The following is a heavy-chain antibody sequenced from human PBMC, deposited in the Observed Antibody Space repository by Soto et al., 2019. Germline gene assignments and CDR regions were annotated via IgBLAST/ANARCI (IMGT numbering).Heavy chain of an antibody. J-gene: IGHJ5*02. D-gene: IGHD1-1*01. CDR3: VRDGTKTLRDWFDP. V-gene: IGHV4-4*07. CDR2: IYATGTT. CDR1: GASISGFY. Sequence: SETLSLTCTVSGASISGFYWSWIRKSAGKGLEWIGRIYATGTTDYNPSLKSRVMMSVDTSKKQFSLTLRSVTAADTAVYYCVRDGTKTLRDWFDPWGQGMSATVSS.